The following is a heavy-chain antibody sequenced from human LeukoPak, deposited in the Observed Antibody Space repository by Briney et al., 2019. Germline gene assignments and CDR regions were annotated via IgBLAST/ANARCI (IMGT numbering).Heavy chain of an antibody. CDR1: GYTFTSYY. Sequence: ASVRVSCKASGYTFTSYYMHWVRQAPGQGLEWMGIINPSGGSTSYAQKFQGRVTMTRDTSTSTVYMELSSLRSEDTAVYYCATTPTVTTPFDYWGQGTLATVSS. CDR2: INPSGGST. D-gene: IGHD4-11*01. CDR3: ATTPTVTTPFDY. V-gene: IGHV1-46*01. J-gene: IGHJ4*02.